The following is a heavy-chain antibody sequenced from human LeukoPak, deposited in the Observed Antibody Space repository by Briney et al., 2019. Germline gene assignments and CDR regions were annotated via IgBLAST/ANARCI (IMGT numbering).Heavy chain of an antibody. J-gene: IGHJ4*02. D-gene: IGHD3-3*01. Sequence: GGSLRLSCEASGFTFSAYAMTWVRQAPGKGLEWVSSIGSDNKPHYSESVKGRFAISRDNAKNSLYLQMNSLRAEDTAVYYCARDPYDLGCADYWGQGTLVTVSS. CDR2: IGSDNKP. CDR1: GFTFSAYA. V-gene: IGHV3-69-1*01. CDR3: ARDPYDLGCADY.